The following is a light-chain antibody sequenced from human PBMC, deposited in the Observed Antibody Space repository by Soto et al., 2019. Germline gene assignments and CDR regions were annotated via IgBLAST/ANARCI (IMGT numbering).Light chain of an antibody. CDR2: SAS. J-gene: IGKJ4*01. V-gene: IGKV1-9*01. Sequence: IQVTHSPASLGASVGDKAAIFCRARQCISSYLAWYQQKPRNAPKLLLSSASTLQRGAPSTFSGSGSGPGLTLTITNLQPEDFATYYCPQLNSFPFTFGGGTKV. CDR1: QCISSY. CDR3: PQLNSFPFT.